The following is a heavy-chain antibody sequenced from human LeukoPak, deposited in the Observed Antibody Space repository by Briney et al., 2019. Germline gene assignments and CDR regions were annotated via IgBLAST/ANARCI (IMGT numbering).Heavy chain of an antibody. CDR3: AKDSHPTLHLGELSPYDY. J-gene: IGHJ4*02. CDR2: ISGSGGST. V-gene: IGHV3-23*01. CDR1: GFTFSSYA. Sequence: GGSLRLSCAASGFTFSSYAMSWVRQAPGKGLEWVSAISGSGGSTYYADSVKGRFTISRDNSKNTLYLQMNSLRAEDTAVYYCAKDSHPTLHLGELSPYDYWGQGTLVTVSS. D-gene: IGHD3-16*02.